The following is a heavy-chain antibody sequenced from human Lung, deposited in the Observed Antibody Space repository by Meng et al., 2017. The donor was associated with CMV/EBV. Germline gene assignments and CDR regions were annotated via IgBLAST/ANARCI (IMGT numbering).Heavy chain of an antibody. V-gene: IGHV3-30*04. J-gene: IGHJ4*02. D-gene: IGHD6-13*01. CDR3: ARARATGTDTSSPDS. CDR1: GFPFRSYA. Sequence: GGSLRLSCAASGFPFRSYAMHWVRQAPGKGLEWVAVVSHHGRNKYYADSVKGRFTISRDNSKNTLYLHMTSLRAEDSAVFYCARARATGTDTSSPDSWGQGXLVTVSS. CDR2: VSHHGRNK.